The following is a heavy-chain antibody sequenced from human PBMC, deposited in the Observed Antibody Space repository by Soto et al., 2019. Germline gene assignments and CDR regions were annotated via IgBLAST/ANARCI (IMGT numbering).Heavy chain of an antibody. CDR2: INSSSAYI. V-gene: IGHV3-21*01. D-gene: IGHD2-2*01. CDR3: AIIDCSSASCYDPWFDP. CDR1: GFTFSSYN. J-gene: IGHJ5*02. Sequence: PGGSLRLSCAASGFTFSSYNMNWVRQAPGKGLEWVSSINSSSAYIYYADSVKGRFTISRDNAKNSLYLQMNSLRAEDTAVYYCAIIDCSSASCYDPWFDPWGQGTLVTVSS.